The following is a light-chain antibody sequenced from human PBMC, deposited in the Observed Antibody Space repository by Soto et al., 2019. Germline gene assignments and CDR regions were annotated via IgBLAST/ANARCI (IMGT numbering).Light chain of an antibody. CDR1: SSDVGSYNL. CDR3: CSYAGSSSLA. V-gene: IGLV2-23*02. J-gene: IGLJ2*01. Sequence: QSVLTQPASVSGSPGQSITVSCTGTSSDVGSYNLVSWYQQHPGKAPKLMIYEVSKRPSGVSNRFSGSKSGNTASLTISGLQAEDEADYCCCSYAGSSSLAFGGGTKLTVL. CDR2: EVS.